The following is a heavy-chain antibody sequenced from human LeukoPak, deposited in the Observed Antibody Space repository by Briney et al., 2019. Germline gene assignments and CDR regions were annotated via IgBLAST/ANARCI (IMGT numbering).Heavy chain of an antibody. CDR1: GFTFGDYN. Sequence: PGGSLRLSCTASGFTFGDYNINWFRQAPGRGLEWVGFIRSKADGGTTEYAASVKGRFTISRDDSKNVAYLQINNLRAEDTALYYCARDDRRYGHDFDYRGQGTLVTVSS. CDR3: ARDDRRYGHDFDY. J-gene: IGHJ4*02. V-gene: IGHV3-49*03. CDR2: IRSKADGGTT. D-gene: IGHD1-1*01.